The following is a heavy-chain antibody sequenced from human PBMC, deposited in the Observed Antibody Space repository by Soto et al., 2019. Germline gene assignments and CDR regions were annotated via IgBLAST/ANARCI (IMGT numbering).Heavy chain of an antibody. CDR2: FDPEDADT. CDR1: GYTLTELS. D-gene: IGHD3-10*01. CDR3: ATLKSDLGLSGNYFNYFDY. Sequence: ASVKVSCKVSGYTLTELSMHWVRQAPGKGLEWMGGFDPEDADTIYAQKFQGRVTMTEDTSTDTAYMELSNLRSEDTAVYYRATLKSDLGLSGNYFNYFDYWGQGTLVTVSS. J-gene: IGHJ4*02. V-gene: IGHV1-24*01.